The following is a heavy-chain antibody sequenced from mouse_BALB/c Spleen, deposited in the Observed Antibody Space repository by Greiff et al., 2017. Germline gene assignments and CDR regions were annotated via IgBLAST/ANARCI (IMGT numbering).Heavy chain of an antibody. CDR1: GFNIKDYY. D-gene: IGHD2-4*01. CDR2: IDPENGDT. V-gene: IGHV14-4*02. Sequence: DVKLQQSGAELVRSGASVKLSCTASGFNIKDYYMHWVQQRPEQGLEWIGWIDPENGDTEYAPKFQGKATMTADTSSNTAYLQLSSLTSEDTAVYYCNRAIYYDYDRAYWGQGTLVTVSA. CDR3: NRAIYYDYDRAY. J-gene: IGHJ3*01.